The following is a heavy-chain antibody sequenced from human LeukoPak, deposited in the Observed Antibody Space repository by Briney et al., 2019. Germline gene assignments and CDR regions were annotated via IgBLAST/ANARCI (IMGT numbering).Heavy chain of an antibody. CDR3: ARGRGIWFGEYYFDY. J-gene: IGHJ4*02. CDR1: GFTFSNYA. V-gene: IGHV3-23*01. D-gene: IGHD3-10*01. Sequence: GGSLRLSCATSGFTFSNYAMTWVRQAPGKELEWVSSIFGSAAATSYADSVRGRFTISRDNSKNTLYLRMNSLRVEDTAVYYCARGRGIWFGEYYFDYWGQGTLVTVSS. CDR2: IFGSAAAT.